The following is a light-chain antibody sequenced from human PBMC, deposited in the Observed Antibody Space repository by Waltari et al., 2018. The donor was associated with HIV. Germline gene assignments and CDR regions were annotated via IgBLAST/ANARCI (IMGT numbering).Light chain of an antibody. Sequence: QSALTQPPSASGSPGQSVTISCPGTSSDVRVYNSVSWYQQHPGKAPKLMIYEVSKRPSGVPDRFSGSKSGNTASLTLSGLQAEDEADYYCSSYAGSNFYVFGTGTKVTVL. CDR1: SSDVRVYNS. CDR3: SSYAGSNFYV. J-gene: IGLJ1*01. V-gene: IGLV2-8*01. CDR2: EVS.